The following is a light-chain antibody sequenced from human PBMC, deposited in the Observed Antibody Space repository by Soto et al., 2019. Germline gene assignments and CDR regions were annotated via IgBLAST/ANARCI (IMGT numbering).Light chain of an antibody. CDR3: CSYAGSSTYI. Sequence: QPALTQPASVSGSPGQSITISCTGTSSDVGSYNLVSWYQQNPGKAPKLMIYEGTKRPSGVSNRFSGSKSGNTASLTISGLQAEDEADYHCCSYAGSSTYIFGTGTKVTVL. CDR1: SSDVGSYNL. CDR2: EGT. V-gene: IGLV2-23*01. J-gene: IGLJ1*01.